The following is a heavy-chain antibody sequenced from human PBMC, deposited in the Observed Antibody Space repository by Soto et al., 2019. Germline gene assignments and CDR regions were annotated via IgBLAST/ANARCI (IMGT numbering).Heavy chain of an antibody. CDR3: ARHPPQWLVLDP. D-gene: IGHD6-19*01. V-gene: IGHV4-59*01. J-gene: IGHJ5*02. CDR2: MYNTGST. Sequence: PSETLSLTCTVSGGSISGYYWSWVRQPPGKGLEWIGYMYNTGSTVYNPSFKSRVTISIDTSKNQFSLKLSSVTAADTAVYYCARHPPQWLVLDPWGQGTLVTVSS. CDR1: GGSISGYY.